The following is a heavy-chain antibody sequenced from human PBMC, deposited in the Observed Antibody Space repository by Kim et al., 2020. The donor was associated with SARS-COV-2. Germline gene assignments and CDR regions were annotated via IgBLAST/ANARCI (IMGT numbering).Heavy chain of an antibody. CDR2: IKLDGSEN. J-gene: IGHJ4*01. CDR1: GFRFSSYW. D-gene: IGHD3-10*01. Sequence: GGSLRLSCVASGFRFSSYWMSWVRQAPRKELEWVANIKLDGSENYYVDSVKGRFTISRDNAENSLNLQMNSLRAEDTAVYDCVRLRDGRGATRAHFDYWG. V-gene: IGHV3-7*01. CDR3: VRLRDGRGATRAHFDY.